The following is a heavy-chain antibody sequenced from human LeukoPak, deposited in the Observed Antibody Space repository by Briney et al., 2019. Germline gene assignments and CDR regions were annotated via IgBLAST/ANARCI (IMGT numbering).Heavy chain of an antibody. Sequence: GASVKVSCKASGYTFTSYGISWVRQAPGQGLERMGWISAYNGNTNYAQKLQGRVTMTTDTSTSTAYMELRSLRSDDTAVYYCARVSSHRNYDFWSGYYSPPDYWGQGTLVTVSS. CDR1: GYTFTSYG. CDR2: ISAYNGNT. D-gene: IGHD3-3*01. V-gene: IGHV1-18*01. J-gene: IGHJ4*02. CDR3: ARVSSHRNYDFWSGYYSPPDY.